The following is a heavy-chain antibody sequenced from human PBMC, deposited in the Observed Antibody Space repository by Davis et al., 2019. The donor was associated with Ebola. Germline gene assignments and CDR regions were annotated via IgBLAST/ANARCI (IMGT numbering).Heavy chain of an antibody. V-gene: IGHV4-59*01. CDR2: IYYSGST. Sequence: MPSETLSLTCTVPGGSISSYYWSWIRQPPGKGLEWTGYIYYSGSTNYNPSLKSRVTISVDTSKNQFSLKLSSVTAADTAVYYCARGGEVDYDFWSGYYEYNWFDPWGQGTLVSVSS. CDR3: ARGGEVDYDFWSGYYEYNWFDP. D-gene: IGHD3-3*01. J-gene: IGHJ5*02. CDR1: GGSISSYY.